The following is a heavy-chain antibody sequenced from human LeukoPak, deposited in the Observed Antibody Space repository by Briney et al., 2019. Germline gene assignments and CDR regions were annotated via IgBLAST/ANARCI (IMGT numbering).Heavy chain of an antibody. J-gene: IGHJ4*02. CDR1: GFTFGFTFRSFW. V-gene: IGHV3-23*01. D-gene: IGHD3-3*01. CDR2: ISGSGGST. CDR3: AKTSETLYYDFWSGYPMAGY. Sequence: GGSLRLSCTASGFTFGFTFRSFWMSWVRQAPGKGLEWVSAISGSGGSTYYADSVKGRFTISRDNSKNTLYLQMNSLRAEDTAVYYCAKTSETLYYDFWSGYPMAGYWGQGTLVTVSS.